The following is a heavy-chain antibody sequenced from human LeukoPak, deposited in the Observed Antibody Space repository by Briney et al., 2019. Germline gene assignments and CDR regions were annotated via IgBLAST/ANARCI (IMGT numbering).Heavy chain of an antibody. CDR1: GFTFSTYA. Sequence: GGSLRLSCAASGFTFSTYAMSWVRQAPGKGLEWVSGISGSGGSTYYAGSVKGRFTISRDNSKNTLYLQMNSLRAEDTAVYYCARRAGAYSHPYDYWGQGTLVTVSS. CDR3: ARRAGAYSHPYDY. V-gene: IGHV3-23*01. D-gene: IGHD4/OR15-4a*01. CDR2: ISGSGGST. J-gene: IGHJ4*02.